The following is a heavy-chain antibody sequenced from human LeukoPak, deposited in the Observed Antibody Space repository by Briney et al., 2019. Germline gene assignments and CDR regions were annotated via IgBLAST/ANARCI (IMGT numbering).Heavy chain of an antibody. V-gene: IGHV3-53*01. CDR2: IYSGGST. Sequence: PGGSLRLSCAASGFTFSSYAMHWVRQAPGKGLEWVSVIYSGGSTYYTDSVKGRFTISRDNSKNTLYLQMNSLRAEDTAVYYCARELGYCSGGSCSYYYYGMDVWGQGTTVTVSS. D-gene: IGHD2-15*01. J-gene: IGHJ6*02. CDR1: GFTFSSYA. CDR3: ARELGYCSGGSCSYYYYGMDV.